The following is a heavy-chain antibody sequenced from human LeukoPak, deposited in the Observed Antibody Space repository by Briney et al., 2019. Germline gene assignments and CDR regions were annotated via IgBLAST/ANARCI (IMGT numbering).Heavy chain of an antibody. CDR3: ARGGSGSYHPLGY. CDR1: GGSISSYY. J-gene: IGHJ4*02. Sequence: SETLSLTCTVSGGSISSYYWSWIRQPPGMGLEWIGYIYYSGSTNYNPSLKSRVTISVDTSKNQFSLKLSSVTAADTAVYYCARGGSGSYHPLGYWGQGTLVTVSS. V-gene: IGHV4-59*01. CDR2: IYYSGST. D-gene: IGHD3-10*01.